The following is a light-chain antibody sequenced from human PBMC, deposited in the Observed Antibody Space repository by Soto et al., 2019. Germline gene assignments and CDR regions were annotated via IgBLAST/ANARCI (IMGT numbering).Light chain of an antibody. CDR2: EVT. V-gene: IGLV2-14*01. Sequence: QSVLTQPASVSGSPGQSITISCTGTSSDDGGYDYVSWYQQHPDKAPKFMIYEVTNRPSGVSHRFSGSKSGNTASLTISGLQAGDVADYCCSLYTAARTYVFGTGTKVTVL. CDR3: SLYTAARTYV. J-gene: IGLJ1*01. CDR1: SSDDGGYDY.